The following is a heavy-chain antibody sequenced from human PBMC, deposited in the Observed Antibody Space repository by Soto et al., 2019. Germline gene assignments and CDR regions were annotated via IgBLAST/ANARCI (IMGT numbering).Heavy chain of an antibody. D-gene: IGHD5-12*01. CDR1: GFTFSSYA. Sequence: GGSLRLSCAASGFTFSSYAMSWVRQAPGKGLEWVSAISGSGGSTYYADSVKGRFTISRDNSKNTLYLQMNSLRAEDTAVYYCAKDSYGIVATIPIHYFDYWGQGTLVTVSS. CDR3: AKDSYGIVATIPIHYFDY. CDR2: ISGSGGST. V-gene: IGHV3-23*01. J-gene: IGHJ4*02.